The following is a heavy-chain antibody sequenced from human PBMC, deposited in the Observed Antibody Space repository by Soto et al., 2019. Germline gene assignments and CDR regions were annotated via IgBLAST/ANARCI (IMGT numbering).Heavy chain of an antibody. Sequence: EVQLVESGGGLVQPGGSLRLSCAASGFTFNAYWMHWVRQPPGKGLVWVSRLNSDGSIKNYGDSMKGRITISRDNADKTVYLQINSLRDEDTAVYYCVRGLKNYYAMDVWGQGTKVTVSS. J-gene: IGHJ6*02. V-gene: IGHV3-74*01. CDR2: LNSDGSIK. CDR1: GFTFNAYW. D-gene: IGHD3-10*01. CDR3: VRGLKNYYAMDV.